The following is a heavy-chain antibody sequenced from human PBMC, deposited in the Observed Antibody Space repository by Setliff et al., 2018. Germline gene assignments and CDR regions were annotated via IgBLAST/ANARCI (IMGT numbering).Heavy chain of an antibody. D-gene: IGHD3-16*01. V-gene: IGHV3-23*01. CDR3: ARDFGSHFFDY. CDR1: GFTFSSYA. Sequence: GGSLRLSCAASGFTFSSYAMGWVRQAPGKGLEWVSAISGSGGSTYYADSVKGRFTISRDNSKNTLYLQMNSLRAEDTAVYYCARDFGSHFFDYWGQGTLVTVSS. J-gene: IGHJ4*02. CDR2: ISGSGGST.